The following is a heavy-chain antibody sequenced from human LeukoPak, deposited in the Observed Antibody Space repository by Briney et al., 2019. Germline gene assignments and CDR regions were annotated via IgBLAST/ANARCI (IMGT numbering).Heavy chain of an antibody. Sequence: SETLSLTCTVSGGSISSSSYYWGWIRQPPGKGLQWIGSIYYSGSTYYNPSLKGRVTISVDTSKNQFSLKLSSVTAADTAVYYCATRLQEDFDYWGQGTLVTVSS. D-gene: IGHD2-15*01. V-gene: IGHV4-39*07. CDR3: ATRLQEDFDY. J-gene: IGHJ4*02. CDR2: IYYSGST. CDR1: GGSISSSSYY.